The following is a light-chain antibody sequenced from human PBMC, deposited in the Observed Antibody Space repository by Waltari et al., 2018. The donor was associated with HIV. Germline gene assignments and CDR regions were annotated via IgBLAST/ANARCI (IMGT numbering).Light chain of an antibody. CDR3: CSYAGVYVV. V-gene: IGLV2-23*02. Sequence: QSALTQPASVSGSPGQSITIPCAGTSRAVGSYNLVPWYQQPPGKAPKLMIYEVSKRPSGVSSRFSGSKSGSTASLTISGLQAEDEADYYCCSYAGVYVVFGGGTKLTVL. J-gene: IGLJ2*01. CDR2: EVS. CDR1: SRAVGSYNL.